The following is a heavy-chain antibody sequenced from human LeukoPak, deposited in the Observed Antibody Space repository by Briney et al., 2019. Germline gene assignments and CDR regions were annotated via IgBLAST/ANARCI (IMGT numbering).Heavy chain of an antibody. CDR1: GGSISTYY. V-gene: IGHV4-59*01. Sequence: SETLSLTCTVSGGSISTYYWSWIRQPPGKGLEWIGYIYYSGSTNYNPSLKSRVTISVDTSKNQFSLKLSSVTAADTAVYYCARDRVRGNSNPFFDYWGQGTLVTVSS. CDR3: ARDRVRGNSNPFFDY. CDR2: IYYSGST. J-gene: IGHJ4*02. D-gene: IGHD4-11*01.